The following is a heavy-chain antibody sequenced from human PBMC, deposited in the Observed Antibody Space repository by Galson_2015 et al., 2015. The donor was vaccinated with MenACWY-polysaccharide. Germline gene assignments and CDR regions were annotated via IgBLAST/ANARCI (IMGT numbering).Heavy chain of an antibody. CDR1: GGTFSSYA. CDR3: ARSGCSSTSCYTPGVWGMDV. J-gene: IGHJ6*02. V-gene: IGHV1-69*13. D-gene: IGHD2-2*02. CDR2: IIPIFGTA. Sequence: SVKVSCKASGGTFSSYAISWVRQAPGQGLEWMGGIIPIFGTANYAQKFQGRVTITADESTSTAYMELSSLRSEDTAVYYCARSGCSSTSCYTPGVWGMDVWGQGTTVTASS.